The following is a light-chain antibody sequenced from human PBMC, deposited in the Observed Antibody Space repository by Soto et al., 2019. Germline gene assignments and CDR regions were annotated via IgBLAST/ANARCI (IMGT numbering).Light chain of an antibody. Sequence: DIQMTQSPSSLSASVGDRITISCRANQSVSVYLNWYQQKPGTAPKPLIYAASSLQGGVPSRFSGSGSSTDFTLTISSLQPEDFATYYCQQIYDLPRTFGQGTKLEIK. CDR3: QQIYDLPRT. CDR2: AAS. J-gene: IGKJ2*01. CDR1: QSVSVY. V-gene: IGKV1-39*01.